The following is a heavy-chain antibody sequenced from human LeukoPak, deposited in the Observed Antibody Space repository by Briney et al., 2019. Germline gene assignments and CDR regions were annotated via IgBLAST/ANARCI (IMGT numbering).Heavy chain of an antibody. Sequence: KAGGSLRLSCAASGFTFSSYTMNWVRLAPGKGLEWVSSISRSNIYKYYADSVKGRFSISRDNSNYTLYLQMDSLTAEDTAVYYCAKSQWVSLHFSFDFWGQGTLLTVSS. CDR1: GFTFSSYT. CDR2: ISRSNIYK. J-gene: IGHJ4*02. CDR3: AKSQWVSLHFSFDF. D-gene: IGHD2-8*01. V-gene: IGHV3-21*04.